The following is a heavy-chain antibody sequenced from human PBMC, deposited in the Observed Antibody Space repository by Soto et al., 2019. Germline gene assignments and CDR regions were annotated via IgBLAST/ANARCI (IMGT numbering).Heavy chain of an antibody. D-gene: IGHD3-22*01. V-gene: IGHV4-59*01. CDR3: ALRSMAVVPEY. CDR1: GDSISSYY. CDR2: LYYGRSA. J-gene: IGHJ4*02. Sequence: QVQLQESGPGLVKPSETLSLTCAVSGDSISSYYCMWIRQPPGKGLESIGYLYYGRSANYNPSLKSRVTSSADTSTNQCSLTLSSMTAAHTAVYYCALRSMAVVPEYWGQGTLVTVSS.